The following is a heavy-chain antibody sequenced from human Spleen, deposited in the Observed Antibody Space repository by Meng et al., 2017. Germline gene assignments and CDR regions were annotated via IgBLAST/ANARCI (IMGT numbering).Heavy chain of an antibody. CDR1: GYTFASYG. J-gene: IGHJ4*02. CDR3: ARGQGGFDY. CDR2: ISAYNGKT. D-gene: IGHD3-16*01. Sequence: QVQRGQFGAEVKKPGASVKGSCKASGYTFASYGITWVRQAPGQGLEWMGWISAYNGKTNYAQKFQGRVTMTTDTSTSTAYMELRSLRFDDTAVYYCARGQGGFDYWGQGTLVTVSS. V-gene: IGHV1-18*01.